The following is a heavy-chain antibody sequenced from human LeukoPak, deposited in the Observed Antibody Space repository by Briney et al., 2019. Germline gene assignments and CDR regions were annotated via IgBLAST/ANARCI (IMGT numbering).Heavy chain of an antibody. Sequence: ASVKVSCKASGYTFTSYDINWVRQATGQGLEWMGWMNPNSGNTGYAQKFQGRVTMTRNTSISTAYMELSSLRSEDTAVYYCARGVPNYYRYIRMDVWGQGTTATVSS. CDR1: GYTFTSYD. D-gene: IGHD3-22*01. CDR3: ARGVPNYYRYIRMDV. CDR2: MNPNSGNT. J-gene: IGHJ6*02. V-gene: IGHV1-8*01.